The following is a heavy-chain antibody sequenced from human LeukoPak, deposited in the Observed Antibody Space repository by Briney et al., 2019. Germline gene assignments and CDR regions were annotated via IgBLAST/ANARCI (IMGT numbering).Heavy chain of an antibody. D-gene: IGHD2-2*01. J-gene: IGHJ6*03. V-gene: IGHV3-23*01. CDR3: AKEVEGYQLLSRKYYYYYMDV. Sequence: QTGGSLRLSCAASGFTFSSYDMSWVRQAPGKGLEWVSAISGSGGSTYYADSVKGRFTISRDNSKSTLYLQMNSLRVEDTAVYYCAKEVEGYQLLSRKYYYYYMDVWGKGTTVTISS. CDR1: GFTFSSYD. CDR2: ISGSGGST.